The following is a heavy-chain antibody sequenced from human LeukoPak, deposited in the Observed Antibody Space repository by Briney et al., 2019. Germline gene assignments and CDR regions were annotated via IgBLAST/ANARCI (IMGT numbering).Heavy chain of an antibody. V-gene: IGHV3-23*01. CDR2: ISGSGGST. D-gene: IGHD2-2*01. J-gene: IGHJ4*02. Sequence: GGSLRLSCAASGFTFSSYGMHWVRQAPGKGLEWVSAISGSGGSTYYADSVKGRFTISRDNSKNTLYLQMNSLRVEDTALYYCTKDDQDIVVVPAACIDYWGQGTLVTVSS. CDR3: TKDDQDIVVVPAACIDY. CDR1: GFTFSSYG.